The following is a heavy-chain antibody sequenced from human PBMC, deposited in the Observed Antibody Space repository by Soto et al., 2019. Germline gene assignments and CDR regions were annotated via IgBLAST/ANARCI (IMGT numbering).Heavy chain of an antibody. D-gene: IGHD3-3*01. V-gene: IGHV1-69*13. J-gene: IGHJ5*02. CDR3: ARGQRITIFGVVIYNWFDP. CDR2: IIPMFGTA. CDR1: GGTFSSSA. Sequence: SVKVSCKASGGTFSSSAISWVRQAPGQGLEWMGGIIPMFGTANYAQKFQGRVTITAHESTSTAYMELSSLRSEDTAVYYCARGQRITIFGVVIYNWFDPWGQGTLVTVSS.